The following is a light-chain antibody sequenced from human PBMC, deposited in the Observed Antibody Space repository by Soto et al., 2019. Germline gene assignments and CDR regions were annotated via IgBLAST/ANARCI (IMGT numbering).Light chain of an antibody. V-gene: IGKV1-9*01. Sequence: IHVTQSPSSLSSSLGDRVTITFLASQDISSYLAWYQQKPGKAPTLLIYAASTLQSGVPSRFSGSGFGTDFTLTISSLQAEDFASYYCQQLRSYPSTFGGGTKVDIK. CDR3: QQLRSYPST. CDR1: QDISSY. J-gene: IGKJ4*01. CDR2: AAS.